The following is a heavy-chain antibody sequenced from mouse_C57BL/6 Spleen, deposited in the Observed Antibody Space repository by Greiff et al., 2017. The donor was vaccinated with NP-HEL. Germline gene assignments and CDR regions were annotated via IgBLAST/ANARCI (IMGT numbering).Heavy chain of an antibody. V-gene: IGHV1-52*01. CDR3: AREVYGNSWFAY. Sequence: QVQLQQPGAELVRPGSSVKLSCKASGYTFTSYWMHWVKQRPIQGLEWIGNIDPSDSDTHYNQKFKDKATLTVDKSSSTAYMQLSSLTSEDSAVYYCAREVYGNSWFAYWGQGTLVTVSA. CDR2: IDPSDSDT. D-gene: IGHD2-1*01. CDR1: GYTFTSYW. J-gene: IGHJ3*01.